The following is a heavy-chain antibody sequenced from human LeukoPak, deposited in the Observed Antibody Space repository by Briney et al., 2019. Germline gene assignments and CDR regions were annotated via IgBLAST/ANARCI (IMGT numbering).Heavy chain of an antibody. Sequence: PSEALSLTCTVSGGSISSSSYYWGWIRQPPGKGLEWIGSIYYSGSTYYNPSLKSRVTISVDTSKNQFSLKLSSVTAADTAVYYCARGLTGYYTSWFDPWGQGTLVTVSS. CDR1: GGSISSSSYY. CDR2: IYYSGST. CDR3: ARGLTGYYTSWFDP. J-gene: IGHJ5*02. D-gene: IGHD3-9*01. V-gene: IGHV4-39*07.